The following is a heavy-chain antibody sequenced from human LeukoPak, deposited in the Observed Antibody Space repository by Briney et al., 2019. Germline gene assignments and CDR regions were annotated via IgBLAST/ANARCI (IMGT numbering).Heavy chain of an antibody. D-gene: IGHD6-6*01. V-gene: IGHV4-30-2*01. Sequence: PSETLSLTCAVSGVSISSGGYSWSWIRQPPGKGLEWIGYIYHSGSTYYNPSLKSRVTISVDRSKNQFSLKLSSVTAADTAVYYCAARGQTEPLDYWGQGTLVTVSS. CDR3: AARGQTEPLDY. CDR2: IYHSGST. CDR1: GVSISSGGYS. J-gene: IGHJ4*02.